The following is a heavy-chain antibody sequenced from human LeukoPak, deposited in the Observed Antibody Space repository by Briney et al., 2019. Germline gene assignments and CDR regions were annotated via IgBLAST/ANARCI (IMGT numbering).Heavy chain of an antibody. J-gene: IGHJ4*02. V-gene: IGHV3-33*06. CDR2: IWNDGSHE. CDR3: AKDATEFGDSHFDC. D-gene: IGHD2-21*02. CDR1: GFTFNSYG. Sequence: GGSLRLSCEVSGFTFNSYGMHWVRQAPGKGLEWVAAIWNDGSHEYYADSEKGRFTISRDNFRNTVYLQMNSLRAEDTAVYCCAKDATEFGDSHFDCWGQGTLVTVSS.